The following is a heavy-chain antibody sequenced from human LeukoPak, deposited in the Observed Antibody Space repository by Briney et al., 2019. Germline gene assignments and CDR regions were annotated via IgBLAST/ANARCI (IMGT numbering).Heavy chain of an antibody. CDR2: IYGGGST. J-gene: IGHJ1*01. V-gene: IGHV3-53*01. Sequence: GGSLRLSCAASGFTVSSDYMGWVRQAPGKGLEWVSVIYGGGSTYYPDSVKGRFTISRDNAKNSLYLQMNSLRAEDTAVYYCARDPKGPHWGQGTLVTVSS. CDR1: GFTVSSDY. CDR3: ARDPKGPH.